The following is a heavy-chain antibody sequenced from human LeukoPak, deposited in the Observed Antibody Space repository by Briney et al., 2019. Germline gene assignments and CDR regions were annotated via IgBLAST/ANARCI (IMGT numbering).Heavy chain of an antibody. D-gene: IGHD6-19*01. Sequence: NAGGSLRLSCAASGFTFSSYSMNWVRQAPGKGLEWVSSISSSSSYIYYADSVKGRFTISRDNAKNSLYLQMNSLRAEDTAVYYCARDVGGWYAIYYFDYWGQGTLVTVSS. J-gene: IGHJ4*02. V-gene: IGHV3-21*01. CDR3: ARDVGGWYAIYYFDY. CDR2: ISSSSSYI. CDR1: GFTFSSYS.